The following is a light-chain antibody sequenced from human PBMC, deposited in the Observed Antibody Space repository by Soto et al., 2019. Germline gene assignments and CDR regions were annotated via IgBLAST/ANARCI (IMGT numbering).Light chain of an antibody. CDR2: GAS. CDR3: QLYVISVT. CDR1: QTISGNY. Sequence: EVLLTQSPGTLSLSPGERATLSCRASQTISGNYLAWYQQKPGQPPRLLIYGASNRATGIPERFTGSGSGTYFTLTISRLETQDSAMYYCQLYVISVTFGQGTRWRLN. J-gene: IGKJ5*01. V-gene: IGKV3-20*01.